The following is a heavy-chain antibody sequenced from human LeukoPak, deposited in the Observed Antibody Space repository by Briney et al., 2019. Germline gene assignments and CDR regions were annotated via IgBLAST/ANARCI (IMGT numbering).Heavy chain of an antibody. CDR3: AKPRGGYYFDY. V-gene: IGHV3-30*18. D-gene: IGHD3-3*01. J-gene: IGHJ4*02. Sequence: GGSLRLSCAASGFTFSVYGMHWVRQGPGKGLEWVALISHDGGNKNYTDSVKGRFTISRDNSKNTVYLQMNSLRPEDTAVYYCAKPRGGYYFDYWGQGTLVTVSS. CDR2: ISHDGGNK. CDR1: GFTFSVYG.